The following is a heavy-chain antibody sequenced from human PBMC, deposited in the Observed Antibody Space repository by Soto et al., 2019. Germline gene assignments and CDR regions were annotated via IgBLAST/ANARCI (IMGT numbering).Heavy chain of an antibody. CDR2: IIPIFGTA. D-gene: IGHD5-18*01. V-gene: IGHV1-69*13. J-gene: IGHJ6*02. CDR1: GYTFTSYA. CDR3: ARDSVDTAMDDYYYYGMDV. Sequence: ASVKGSCKASGYTFTSYAISCVRQDPGQGVEWMGGIIPIFGTANYAQKFQGRVTITADESTSTAYMELSSLRSEDTAVYYCARDSVDTAMDDYYYYGMDVWGQGTTVTVSS.